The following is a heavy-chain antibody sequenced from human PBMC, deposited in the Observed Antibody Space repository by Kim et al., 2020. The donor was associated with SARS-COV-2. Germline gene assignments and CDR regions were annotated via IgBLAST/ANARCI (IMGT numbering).Heavy chain of an antibody. Sequence: SETLSLTCTVSGGSISSSSYYWGWIRQPPGKGLEWIGSIYYSGSTYYNPSLKSRVTISVDTSKNQFSLKLSSVTAADTAVYYCARDGVELLWFGAAVGPRGMYYYGMDVWGQGTTVTVSS. D-gene: IGHD3-10*01. V-gene: IGHV4-39*07. J-gene: IGHJ6*02. CDR1: GGSISSSSYY. CDR2: IYYSGST. CDR3: ARDGVELLWFGAAVGPRGMYYYGMDV.